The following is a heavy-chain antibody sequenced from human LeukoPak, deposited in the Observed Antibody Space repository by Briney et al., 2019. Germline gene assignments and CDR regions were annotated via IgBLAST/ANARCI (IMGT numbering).Heavy chain of an antibody. D-gene: IGHD6-6*01. CDR2: ISSSGTTI. CDR3: ARDQYTSCAFDI. Sequence: PGGSLRLSCAASGFTFNRYSMNWVRQAPGKGLEWISYISSSGTTIYYADSVQGRFIISRDNARNSLYLQMNSLRAEDTAVYYCARDQYTSCAFDIWGQGTMVTVSS. CDR1: GFTFNRYS. J-gene: IGHJ3*02. V-gene: IGHV3-48*01.